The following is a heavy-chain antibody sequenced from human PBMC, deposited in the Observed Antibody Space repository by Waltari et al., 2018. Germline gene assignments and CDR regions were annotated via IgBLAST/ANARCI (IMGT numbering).Heavy chain of an antibody. V-gene: IGHV4-38-2*01. CDR2: IYHSGST. D-gene: IGHD5-12*01. CDR1: GYSIRNDYY. Sequence: QVQLQESGPGLMKPSETLSLTCAVSGYSIRNDYYWGWIRQPPGKGLEWIGSIYHSGSTAYTPSLKSRVTMSVDTSKNHFSLKVSSLTAADTAVYYCARGYTGYEDYYFDYWGQGTPVTVSS. CDR3: ARGYTGYEDYYFDY. J-gene: IGHJ4*02.